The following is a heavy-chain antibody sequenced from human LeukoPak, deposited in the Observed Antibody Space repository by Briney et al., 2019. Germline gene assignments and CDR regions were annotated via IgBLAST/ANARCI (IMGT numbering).Heavy chain of an antibody. J-gene: IGHJ4*02. CDR2: ISSSGSNI. D-gene: IGHD6-6*01. V-gene: IGHV3-11*01. CDR1: GFTFSDYY. Sequence: GGSLRLSCAASGFTFSDYYMSWIRQAPGKGLEWVSYISSSGSNIYYADSVKGRFTISRDNAKNSLYLQMNSLRAEDTAVYYCARDLGIAARCFDYWGQGTLVTVSS. CDR3: ARDLGIAARCFDY.